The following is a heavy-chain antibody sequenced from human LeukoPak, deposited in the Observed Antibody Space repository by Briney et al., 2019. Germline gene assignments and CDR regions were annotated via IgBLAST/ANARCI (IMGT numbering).Heavy chain of an antibody. CDR3: AKDGGGYCNNSSC. CDR1: GFTFSSYA. CDR2: ISYDGSNK. V-gene: IGHV3-30*18. D-gene: IGHD2-2*01. J-gene: IGHJ4*02. Sequence: GRSLRLSCAASGFTFSSYAMHWVRQAPGKGLEWVAVISYDGSNKYYADSVKGRFTISRDNSKNTLYLQMNSLRAEDTAVYYCAKDGGGYCNNSSCWGQGTLVTVSS.